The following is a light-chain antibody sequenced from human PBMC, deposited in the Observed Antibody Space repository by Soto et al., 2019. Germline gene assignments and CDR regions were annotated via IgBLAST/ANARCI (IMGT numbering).Light chain of an antibody. CDR3: QKYNSAPRT. CDR2: AAS. Sequence: DIQINQSPSSLSASVGYRVTITCLASQGISNYLAWYQQKPGKVPKLLIYAASTLQSGVPSRFSGSGSGTDFTLTISSLQPEDVATYYCQKYNSAPRTFGQGTQVDIK. CDR1: QGISNY. J-gene: IGKJ1*01. V-gene: IGKV1-27*01.